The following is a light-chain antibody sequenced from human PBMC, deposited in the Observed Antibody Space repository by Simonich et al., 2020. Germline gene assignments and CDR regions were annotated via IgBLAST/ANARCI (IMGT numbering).Light chain of an antibody. Sequence: QSALTQPASVSGSPGQSIPISCTETSSDVGGYNYVSWYQQHQGKAPKLMIYEVSKRPSGFPDRFSGSKSGNTDSRTVSGLQAEDEADYYCSSYAGSNNYWVFGGGTKLTVL. J-gene: IGLJ3*02. V-gene: IGLV2-8*01. CDR3: SSYAGSNNYWV. CDR1: SSDVGGYNY. CDR2: EVS.